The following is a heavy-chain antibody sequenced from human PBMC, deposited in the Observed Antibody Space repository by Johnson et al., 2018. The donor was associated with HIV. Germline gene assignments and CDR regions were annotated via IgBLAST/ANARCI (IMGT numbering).Heavy chain of an antibody. V-gene: IGHV3-30*18. D-gene: IGHD6-13*01. J-gene: IGHJ3*02. Sequence: QVQLVESGGGVVQPGRSLRLSCAASGFTFSSYGMLWVRQAPGKGLEWVAVISYDGSNKYYADSVKGRFTISRDNSKNTLYLQMNSLRAEDTAVYYCAKDLGGAHSSPRAFDIWGQGTMVTVSS. CDR3: AKDLGGAHSSPRAFDI. CDR2: ISYDGSNK. CDR1: GFTFSSYG.